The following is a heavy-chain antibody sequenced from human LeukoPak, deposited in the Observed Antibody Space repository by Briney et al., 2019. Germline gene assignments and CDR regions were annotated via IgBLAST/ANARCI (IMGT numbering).Heavy chain of an antibody. Sequence: SETLSLTCTVSGGSISSYYWSWIRQPPGKGLEWIGYIYYSGSTNYNPSLKSRVTISVDTSKNQFSLKLSSVTAADTAVYYCASQINDYGGRWFDYWGQGTLVTVSS. V-gene: IGHV4-59*12. J-gene: IGHJ4*02. D-gene: IGHD4-23*01. CDR2: IYYSGST. CDR3: ASQINDYGGRWFDY. CDR1: GGSISSYY.